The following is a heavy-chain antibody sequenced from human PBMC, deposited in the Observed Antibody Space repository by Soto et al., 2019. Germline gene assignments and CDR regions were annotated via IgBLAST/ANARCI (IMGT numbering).Heavy chain of an antibody. Sequence: GASVKVSCKASGFTFTSSAVQWVRQARGQRLEWIGWIVVGSGNTNYAQKFQERVTITRDMSTSTAYMELSSLRSEDTAVYYCARSKRGVWGSSPLSSEANYYSSYCMDVWGPGTTVTVSS. D-gene: IGHD3-16*01. CDR1: GFTFTSSA. V-gene: IGHV1-58*01. CDR3: ARSKRGVWGSSPLSSEANYYSSYCMDV. J-gene: IGHJ6*02. CDR2: IVVGSGNT.